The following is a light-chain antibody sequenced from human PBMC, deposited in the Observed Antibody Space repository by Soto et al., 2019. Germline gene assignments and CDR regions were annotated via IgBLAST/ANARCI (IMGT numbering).Light chain of an antibody. CDR3: QQHSNWPLT. J-gene: IGKJ4*01. CDR2: DAS. V-gene: IGKV3-11*01. Sequence: VLIQSPATLSLSPGERATLSCRASQSVSSNLAWYQQNLGQAPRLLIFDASSRAAGITARFSGSGSGTAFTLTISSLDPEDFAVYYCQQHSNWPLTFGGGTKVEIK. CDR1: QSVSSN.